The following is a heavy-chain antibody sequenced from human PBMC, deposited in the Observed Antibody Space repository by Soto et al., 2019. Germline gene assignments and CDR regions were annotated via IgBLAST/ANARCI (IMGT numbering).Heavy chain of an antibody. D-gene: IGHD5-12*01. CDR2: IFSNDEK. J-gene: IGHJ4*02. CDR1: GFSLSNARMG. V-gene: IGHV2-26*01. CDR3: ARMGRDGYNLDY. Sequence: QVTLKESGPGLVKPTETLTLTCTVSGFSLSNARMGVSWIRQPPGKALEWLAHIFSNDEKSYSTSLKSRLTISKDTSKSQVVLTFTNQAPVATAKYYCARMGRDGYNLDYWGQGTLVTVSS.